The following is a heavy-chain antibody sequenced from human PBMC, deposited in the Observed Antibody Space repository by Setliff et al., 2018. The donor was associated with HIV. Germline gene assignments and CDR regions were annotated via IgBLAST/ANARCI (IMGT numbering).Heavy chain of an antibody. CDR3: ARVLSVTMIRGAHGY. V-gene: IGHV1-2*02. Sequence: ASVKVSCKASGYTFTDNYIHWVRQAPGQRLEWMGWINPGSGDTNYVQKFQGRVTMTSDTSTRTVYMEVSTLTSDDTAVEFCARVLSVTMIRGAHGYWGQGTLVTVSS. CDR2: INPGSGDT. J-gene: IGHJ4*02. D-gene: IGHD3-10*01. CDR1: GYTFTDNY.